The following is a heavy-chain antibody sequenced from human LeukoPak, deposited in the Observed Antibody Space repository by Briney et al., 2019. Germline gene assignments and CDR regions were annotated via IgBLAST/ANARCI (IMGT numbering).Heavy chain of an antibody. CDR1: GFTFSSHW. CDR3: ARDLSSITAPTWGIDS. V-gene: IGHV3-74*01. D-gene: IGHD3-16*01. CDR2: INRDESIT. Sequence: GGSLRLSCAPSGFTFSSHWMHGVRQAPGKGRVWVSRINRDESITSYADSVKGRFTISRDNAKNTLYLQMNSLRAEDTAVYFCARDLSSITAPTWGIDSWGQGALLTVSS. J-gene: IGHJ4*02.